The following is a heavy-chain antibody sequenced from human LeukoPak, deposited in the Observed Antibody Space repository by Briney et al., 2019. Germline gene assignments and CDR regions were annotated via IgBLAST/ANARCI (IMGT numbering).Heavy chain of an antibody. D-gene: IGHD3-3*02. V-gene: IGHV4-39*01. CDR2: IDYSGST. CDR3: ARPIRDVYYFDY. Sequence: DPSETLSLTCAVSGGSISSSNYYWGWIRQPPGKGLEWIGSIDYSGSTYYNPSLRSRVTVSVDTSKNQFSLKLRSVTAADTAVYYCARPIRDVYYFDYWGQGTLVTVSS. J-gene: IGHJ4*02. CDR1: GGSISSSNYY.